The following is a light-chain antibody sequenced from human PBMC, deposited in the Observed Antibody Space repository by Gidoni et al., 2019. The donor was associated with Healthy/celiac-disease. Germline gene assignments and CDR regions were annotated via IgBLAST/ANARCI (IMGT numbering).Light chain of an antibody. Sequence: DIQRIQSPSSVSASASRGISSWLAWYQQKPGKAPKLLIYAASSLHSGVPSRFSGSGSGTDFTLTISSLQPEDFATYYCQQANSSPLTFGPGTKVDIK. J-gene: IGKJ3*01. CDR2: AAS. V-gene: IGKV1-12*01. CDR3: QQANSSPLT. CDR1: RGISSW.